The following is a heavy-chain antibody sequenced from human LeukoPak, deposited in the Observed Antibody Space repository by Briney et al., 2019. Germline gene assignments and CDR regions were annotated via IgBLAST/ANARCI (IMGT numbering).Heavy chain of an antibody. J-gene: IGHJ6*03. CDR2: ISWNSGSI. CDR3: ARVHYGSGSYRYYYYYMDV. D-gene: IGHD3-10*01. Sequence: GGSLRLSCAASGFTFDDYAMHWVRQAPGKGLEWVSGISWNSGSIGYADSVKGRFTISRDNAKNSLYLQMNSLRAEDTALYYCARVHYGSGSYRYYYYYMDVWGKGTTVTVSS. CDR1: GFTFDDYA. V-gene: IGHV3-9*01.